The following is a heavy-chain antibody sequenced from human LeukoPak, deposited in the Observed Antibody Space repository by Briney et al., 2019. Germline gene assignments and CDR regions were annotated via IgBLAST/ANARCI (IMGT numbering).Heavy chain of an antibody. Sequence: GGSLRLSCAACGFTFSSYSMNWVRQAPGKGLEWVSSISSSSSYIYYADSVKGRFTISRDNAKNSLYLQMNSLRAEDTAVYYCARAPGIWYFDLWGRGTLVTVSS. J-gene: IGHJ2*01. CDR3: ARAPGIWYFDL. V-gene: IGHV3-21*01. D-gene: IGHD3-10*01. CDR2: ISSSSSYI. CDR1: GFTFSSYS.